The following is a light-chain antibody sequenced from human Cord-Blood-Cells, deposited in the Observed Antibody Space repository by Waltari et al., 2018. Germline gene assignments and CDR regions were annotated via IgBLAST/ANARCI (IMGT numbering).Light chain of an antibody. V-gene: IGLV2-11*01. CDR3: CSYAGSYTFV. J-gene: IGLJ3*02. CDR1: SSDVGGYNY. Sequence: QSALTQPRSVSGSPGQSVTISCTGTSSDVGGYNYVSWYQQHPGKAPKLMIYDVSKRPSGVPDRFSGSKSGNTASLTISGLQAEDEADYSCCSYAGSYTFVFGGGTKLTVL. CDR2: DVS.